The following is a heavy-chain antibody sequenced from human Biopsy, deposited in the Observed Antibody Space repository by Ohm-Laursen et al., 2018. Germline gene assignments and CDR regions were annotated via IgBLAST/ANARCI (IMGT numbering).Heavy chain of an antibody. CDR1: GESFNGYY. D-gene: IGHD3-22*01. CDR2: INHSGRT. CDR3: VRGVDYYDPYHYYALDV. V-gene: IGHV4-34*01. J-gene: IGHJ6*02. Sequence: SETLSLTCAVYGESFNGYYWSWISQTPGKGLEWIGEINHSGRTNYNPSLKSRVTISVDTSKNQFSLKVRSVTAADTAVYYCVRGVDYYDPYHYYALDVWGQGTTVTVSS.